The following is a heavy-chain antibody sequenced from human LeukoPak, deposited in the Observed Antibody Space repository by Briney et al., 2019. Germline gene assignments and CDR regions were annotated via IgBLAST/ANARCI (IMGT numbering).Heavy chain of an antibody. J-gene: IGHJ6*03. D-gene: IGHD6-13*01. CDR3: AKSGSSWYSLYYYYYMDV. Sequence: GGSLRLSCAASGFTFSSYSMNWVRQAPGKGLEWVSSISSSSSYIYYADSVKGRFTISRDNSKNTLYLQMNSLRAEDTAVYYCAKSGSSWYSLYYYYYMDVWGKGTTVTVSS. V-gene: IGHV3-21*01. CDR2: ISSSSSYI. CDR1: GFTFSSYS.